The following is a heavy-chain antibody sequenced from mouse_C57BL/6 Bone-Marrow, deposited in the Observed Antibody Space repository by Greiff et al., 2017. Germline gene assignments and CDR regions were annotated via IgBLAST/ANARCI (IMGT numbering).Heavy chain of an antibody. D-gene: IGHD2-2*01. CDR2: MHPNGGSP. CDR1: GYTFTNYW. V-gene: IGHV1-64*01. Sequence: QVQLQQPGAELVKPGASVKLSCKASGYTFTNYWMHWVKQRPGQGLEWIGMMHPNGGSPDYNEKFKSEATLTVDKSSRTAYMELSSLTSEDSAVYYCARSYGCDEYTVAYWGQGNSVTLSS. CDR3: ARSYGCDEYTVAY. J-gene: IGHJ4*01.